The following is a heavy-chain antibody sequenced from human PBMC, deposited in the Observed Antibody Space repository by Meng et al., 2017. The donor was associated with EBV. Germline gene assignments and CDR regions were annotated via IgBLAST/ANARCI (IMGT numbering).Heavy chain of an antibody. D-gene: IGHD4-11*01. CDR3: ARGDYTNYPRWFDT. J-gene: IGHJ5*02. CDR1: GGSVNKESYY. Sequence: QVQLQESGPGLVKPSXXXXXTXXFSGGSVNKESYYWGWIRQPPGKGLEYIGYIYYTGSTNYNSSLKSRVTISLDKSKNQFSLKLTSLTAADTAIYYCARGDYTNYPRWFDTWGQGPLVTVAS. CDR2: IYYTGST. V-gene: IGHV4-61*01.